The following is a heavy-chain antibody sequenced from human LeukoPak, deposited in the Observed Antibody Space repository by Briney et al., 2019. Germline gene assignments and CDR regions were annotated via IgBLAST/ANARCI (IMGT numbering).Heavy chain of an antibody. J-gene: IGHJ6*02. CDR2: ISGSGGAT. D-gene: IGHD6-13*01. V-gene: IGHV3-23*01. CDR1: GFTFNNYA. CDR3: AKAPAAATKYYYGMDV. Sequence: GGSLRLSCAASGFTFNNYAMSWVRQAPGKGLEWVSAISGSGGATYYADSVKGRFTISRNNSKNTLFLHMNSLRVEDTAVYYCAKAPAAATKYYYGMDVWGQGTTVTVSS.